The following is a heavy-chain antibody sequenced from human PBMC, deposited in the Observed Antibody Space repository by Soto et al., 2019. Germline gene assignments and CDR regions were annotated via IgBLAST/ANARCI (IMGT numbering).Heavy chain of an antibody. CDR1: GFNFNTYW. Sequence: EVHLVESGGDLVQPGGSLRLSCAASGFNFNTYWMSWVRQAPGKGLEWVANMNHDGSLIYYLDSVKGRFTISRDNDKNSLYLPLNSLRAEDTAVYYCAKYSGSYSFENWGQGTLVTVST. D-gene: IGHD1-26*01. CDR2: MNHDGSLI. V-gene: IGHV3-7*02. CDR3: AKYSGSYSFEN. J-gene: IGHJ4*02.